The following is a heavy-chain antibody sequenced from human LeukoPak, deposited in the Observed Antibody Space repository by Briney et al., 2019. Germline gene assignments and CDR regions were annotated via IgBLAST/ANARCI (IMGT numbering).Heavy chain of an antibody. CDR3: AKVSGYSGYDFGDHFDY. D-gene: IGHD5-12*01. CDR1: GFTFSSYA. CDR2: ISGSGGST. J-gene: IGHJ4*02. V-gene: IGHV3-23*01. Sequence: GGSLRLSCAASGFTFSSYAMSWGRQAPGKGLEWVSAISGSGGSTYYADSVKGRFTNSRDNSKNTLYLQMNSLRAEDTAVYYCAKVSGYSGYDFGDHFDYWGQGTLVTVSS.